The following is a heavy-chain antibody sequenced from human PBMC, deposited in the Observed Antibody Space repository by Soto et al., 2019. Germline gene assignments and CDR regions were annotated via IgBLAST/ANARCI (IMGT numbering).Heavy chain of an antibody. J-gene: IGHJ4*02. Sequence: GGSLRLSCAASGFTFSTSAMGRVRQGPGKGLEWVSLISGGGGTTYYANSVKGRFTISRDNSKNTLYLQINSLRAEDTAVYFCATQDFRGATGTTWGQGTLVTVSS. CDR3: ATQDFRGATGTT. CDR2: ISGGGGTT. D-gene: IGHD1-1*01. CDR1: GFTFSTSA. V-gene: IGHV3-23*01.